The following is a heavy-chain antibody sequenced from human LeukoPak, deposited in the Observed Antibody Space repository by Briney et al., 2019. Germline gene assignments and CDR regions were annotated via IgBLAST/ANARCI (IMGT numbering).Heavy chain of an antibody. CDR2: IYWDDDK. CDR1: GLSLNTAGVG. J-gene: IGHJ6*02. Sequence: SGPTLVNPTQTLTLTCTLSGLSLNTAGVGVGWIRQPPGKALEWFALIYWDDDKRYNPSLKTRLTITKDTSKNQVVLTVTNMDPVDTATYYCAKAGYGSGSYLRYYYYGMDVWGQGTTVTVSS. CDR3: AKAGYGSGSYLRYYYYGMDV. D-gene: IGHD3-10*01. V-gene: IGHV2-5*02.